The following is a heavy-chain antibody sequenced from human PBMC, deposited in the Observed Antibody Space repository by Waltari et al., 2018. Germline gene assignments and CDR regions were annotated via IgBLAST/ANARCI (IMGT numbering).Heavy chain of an antibody. CDR2: IYTSGST. CDR3: ARASPRLRYGDRNYDWYFDL. Sequence: QVQLQESGPGLGKPSETLSLTCTVPGGSISSYYGSCIRPPAGKGLEWIGRIYTSGSTNYNPSLKSRVTMSVDTSKNQFSLKLSSVTAADTAVYYCARASPRLRYGDRNYDWYFDLWGRGTLVTVSS. CDR1: GGSISSYY. J-gene: IGHJ2*01. D-gene: IGHD4-17*01. V-gene: IGHV4-4*07.